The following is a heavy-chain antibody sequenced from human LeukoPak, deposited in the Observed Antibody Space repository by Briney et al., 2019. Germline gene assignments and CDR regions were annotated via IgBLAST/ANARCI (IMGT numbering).Heavy chain of an antibody. D-gene: IGHD2-2*01. V-gene: IGHV4-34*01. Sequence: SETLSLTCAVYGDSFSGNYWTVLPQTPGRGLEWLGESRPTGDITVYNLALRGRARISVASSKQQLPLRLTSVTAADTAVYYCARGRPDIVVVPAAQEPYYYYYYMDVWGKGTTVTVFS. CDR2: SRPTGDIT. J-gene: IGHJ6*03. CDR1: GDSFSGNY. CDR3: ARGRPDIVVVPAAQEPYYYYYYMDV.